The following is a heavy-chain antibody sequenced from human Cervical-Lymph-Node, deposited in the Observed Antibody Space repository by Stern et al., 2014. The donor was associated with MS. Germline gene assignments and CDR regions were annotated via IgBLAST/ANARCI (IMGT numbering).Heavy chain of an antibody. CDR2: IYSGGST. CDR1: GFTVTGNI. J-gene: IGHJ4*02. CDR3: AKWQED. D-gene: IGHD2-8*01. Sequence: EMQLVESGGGLVQPGGSLRLSCAASGFTVTGNIMSWVRQAPGKGLECVAVIYSGGSTYYADSVKGRFTMSRDNSKNTVYLQMNSLRAEDTALYYCAKWQEDWGQGTQVTVSS. V-gene: IGHV3-66*01.